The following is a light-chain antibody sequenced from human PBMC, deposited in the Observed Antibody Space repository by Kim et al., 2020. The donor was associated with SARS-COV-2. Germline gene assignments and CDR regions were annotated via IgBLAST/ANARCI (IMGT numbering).Light chain of an antibody. CDR2: GNS. V-gene: IGLV1-40*01. CDR3: QSYDSSLSGYV. CDR1: SFNIGAGYD. J-gene: IGLJ1*01. Sequence: QRVTISCTGSSFNIGAGYDVHWYQQLPGTAPKVLIYGNSNRPSGVPDRFSGSKSGTSASLAITGLQAEDEADYYCQSYDSSLSGYVFGTGTKVTVL.